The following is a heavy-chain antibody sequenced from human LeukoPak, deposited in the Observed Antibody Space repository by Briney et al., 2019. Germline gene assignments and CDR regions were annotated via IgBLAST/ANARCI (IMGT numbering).Heavy chain of an antibody. Sequence: GGSLRLSCAASGFSFSNYVMHWVRQAPGKGLEYVSAIMPNGETRGYANSMKGRFTISRDNSKNTLYLQMGSLRAEDMAIYYCARDRDGSFAFDIWGQGTLVTVSS. CDR1: GFSFSNYV. J-gene: IGHJ3*02. CDR3: ARDRDGSFAFDI. D-gene: IGHD2-15*01. CDR2: IMPNGETR. V-gene: IGHV3-64*01.